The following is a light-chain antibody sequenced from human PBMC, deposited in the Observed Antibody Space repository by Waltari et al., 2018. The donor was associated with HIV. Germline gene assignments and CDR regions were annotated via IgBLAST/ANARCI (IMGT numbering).Light chain of an antibody. J-gene: IGKJ1*01. V-gene: IGKV1-9*01. CDR2: AAS. Sequence: DVQLNQSPSFLSASVGDIVTITCRASQAIGTSLAWYQQKPGKAPNLLISAASTLQSVIPSRFSGDGSGTEFTLTISSLQAEDFATYYCQQLNSYPRTFGQGTKVDFK. CDR1: QAIGTS. CDR3: QQLNSYPRT.